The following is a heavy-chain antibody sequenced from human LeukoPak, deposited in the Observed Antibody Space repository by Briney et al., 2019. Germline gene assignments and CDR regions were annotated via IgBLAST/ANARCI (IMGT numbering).Heavy chain of an antibody. CDR3: ARGRIVGAVDY. CDR2: INPNSGGT. Sequence: ASVKVSCKASGYTFTGYYMHWVRQAPGQGLEWMGWINPNSGGTNYAQKFQGRVTMTRNTSISTAYMELSSLRSEDTAVYYCARGRIVGAVDYWGQGTLVTVSS. J-gene: IGHJ4*02. V-gene: IGHV1-2*02. CDR1: GYTFTGYY. D-gene: IGHD1-26*01.